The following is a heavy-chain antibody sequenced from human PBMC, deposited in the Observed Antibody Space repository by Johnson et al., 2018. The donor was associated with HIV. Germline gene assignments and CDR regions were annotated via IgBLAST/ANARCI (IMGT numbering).Heavy chain of an antibody. V-gene: IGHV3-30*14. CDR1: GFTFSSYA. J-gene: IGHJ3*02. Sequence: QVQLVESGGGLVQPGGSLRLSCAASGFTFSSYAMHWVRQAPGKGLEWVAVISYDGSNKYYTDSVKGRFTISRDNSKNTLYLQMGSLRAEDTAVYYCARIKSSLLCYDAFDIWGQGTMVTVSS. D-gene: IGHD3-10*02. CDR2: ISYDGSNK. CDR3: ARIKSSLLCYDAFDI.